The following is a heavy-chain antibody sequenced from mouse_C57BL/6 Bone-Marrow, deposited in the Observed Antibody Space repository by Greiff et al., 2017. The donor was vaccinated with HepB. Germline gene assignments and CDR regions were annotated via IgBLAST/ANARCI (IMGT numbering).Heavy chain of an antibody. CDR2: IDPNSGGT. CDR3: ARTRYYYGSSLWYFDV. CDR1: GYTFTSYW. D-gene: IGHD1-1*01. V-gene: IGHV1-72*01. Sequence: QVQLQQPGAELVKPGASVKLSCKASGYTFTSYWMHWVKQRPGRGLEWIGRIDPNSGGTKYNEKFKSKATLTVDKPSSTAYMQLSSLTSEDSAVYDCARTRYYYGSSLWYFDVWGTGTTVTVSS. J-gene: IGHJ1*03.